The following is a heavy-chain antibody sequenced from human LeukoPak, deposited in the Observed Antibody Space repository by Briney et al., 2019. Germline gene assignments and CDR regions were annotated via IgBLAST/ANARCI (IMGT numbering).Heavy chain of an antibody. D-gene: IGHD1-26*01. V-gene: IGHV4-4*07. J-gene: IGHJ4*02. CDR3: ARAGSGSYWVPETTKYYFDY. CDR1: GGSISSYY. Sequence: SETLSLTCTVSGGSISSYYWSWIRQPAGKGLEWIGRIYTSGSTNYNPSLKSRVTMSVDTSKNQFSLKLSSVTAADTAVYYCARAGSGSYWVPETTKYYFDYWGQGTLVTVSS. CDR2: IYTSGST.